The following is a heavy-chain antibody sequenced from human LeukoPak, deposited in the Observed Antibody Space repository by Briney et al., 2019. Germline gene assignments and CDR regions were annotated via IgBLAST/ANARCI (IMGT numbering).Heavy chain of an antibody. CDR3: ARDPGGRYYDFWSGHDAFDI. J-gene: IGHJ3*02. V-gene: IGHV1-69*05. Sequence: SVKVSCKASGGTFSSYAISWVRQAPGQGLEWMGGIIPIFGTANYAQKFQGRVTITTDESTSTAYMELSSLRSEDTAVYYCARDPGGRYYDFWSGHDAFDIWGQGTMVTVSS. CDR2: IIPIFGTA. D-gene: IGHD3-3*01. CDR1: GGTFSSYA.